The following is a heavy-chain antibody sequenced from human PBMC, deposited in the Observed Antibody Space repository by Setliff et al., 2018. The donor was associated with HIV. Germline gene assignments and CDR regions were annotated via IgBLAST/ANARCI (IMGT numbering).Heavy chain of an antibody. J-gene: IGHJ5*02. CDR2: INAGNGDT. CDR3: ARRADWFDL. CDR1: GYTFTNYA. Sequence: ASVKVSCKASGYTFTNYAMHWVRQAPGQRLEWMGWINAGNGDTKYSQKFQGRVTITRDTSASTAYMELRSLRYDDTAVYYCARRADWFDLWGQGTLVTVSS. V-gene: IGHV1-3*01.